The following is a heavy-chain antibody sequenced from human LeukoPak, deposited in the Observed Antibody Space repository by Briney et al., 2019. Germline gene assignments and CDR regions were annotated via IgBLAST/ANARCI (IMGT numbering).Heavy chain of an antibody. J-gene: IGHJ4*02. D-gene: IGHD3-16*01. V-gene: IGHV4-59*08. Sequence: PSETLSLTCTVSGGSISSYYWSWIRQPPGKGLEWIGYIYYSGSTNYNPSLKSPVTISVDTSKNQFSLKLSSVTAADTAVYYCARAEGVYYFDYWGQGTLVTVSS. CDR1: GGSISSYY. CDR2: IYYSGST. CDR3: ARAEGVYYFDY.